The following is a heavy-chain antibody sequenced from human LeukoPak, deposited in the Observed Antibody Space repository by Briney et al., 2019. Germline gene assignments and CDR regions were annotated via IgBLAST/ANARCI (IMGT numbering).Heavy chain of an antibody. Sequence: SETLSLTCAVSGGSISSSNWWSWVRQPPGKGLEWIGEIYHSGSTNYNPSLKSRVTISVDKSKNQFSLKLSSVTAADTAVYYCASVYGDLDAFDIWGQGTMVTVSS. CDR1: GGSISSSNW. D-gene: IGHD4-17*01. CDR2: IYHSGST. V-gene: IGHV4-4*02. J-gene: IGHJ3*02. CDR3: ASVYGDLDAFDI.